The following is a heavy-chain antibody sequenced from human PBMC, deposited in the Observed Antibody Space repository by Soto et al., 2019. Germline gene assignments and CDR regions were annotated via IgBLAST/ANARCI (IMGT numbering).Heavy chain of an antibody. CDR1: GGSFSGYY. J-gene: IGHJ2*01. Sequence: QVQLQQWGAGPLRPFETLSLTCGVSGGSFSGYYWSWIRQSPGKGLEWIGESNDRGSINYNPSLKSRVSISGDTSKKHYSLNLRYVTAADTAVYYCARESHDILTGPPWVGYFDLWGRGTLVTVSS. D-gene: IGHD3-9*01. CDR3: ARESHDILTGPPWVGYFDL. V-gene: IGHV4-34*01. CDR2: SNDRGSI.